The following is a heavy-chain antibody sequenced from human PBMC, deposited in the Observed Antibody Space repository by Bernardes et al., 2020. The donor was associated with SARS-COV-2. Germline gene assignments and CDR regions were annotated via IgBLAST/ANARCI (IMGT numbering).Heavy chain of an antibody. D-gene: IGHD6-6*01. CDR3: ARESIAARRWLDP. J-gene: IGHJ5*02. V-gene: IGHV3-48*02. Sequence: GGSLRLSCTASGFTFSSYSMNWVRQAPGKGLEWVSYISSSSIATDYADSVKGCFTISRDYAKNSLYLQMNSLRDEDTAVYYCARESIAARRWLDPWGQGTLVTVSS. CDR2: ISSSSIAT. CDR1: GFTFSSYS.